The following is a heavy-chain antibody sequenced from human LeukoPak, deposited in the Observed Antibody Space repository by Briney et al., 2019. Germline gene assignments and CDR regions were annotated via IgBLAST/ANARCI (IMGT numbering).Heavy chain of an antibody. D-gene: IGHD3-10*01. CDR1: GFSFSDFY. V-gene: IGHV3-11*04. J-gene: IGHJ4*02. CDR3: ARSVGYGVRGVILSFDN. Sequence: GGSLRLSCAASGFSFSDFYMTWIRQAPGKGLDWVSYISNTGNRVDYADSVKGRFSISRDNAKKSVYLQMNNLRGEDTAVYYCARSVGYGVRGVILSFDNWGQGILVTVSS. CDR2: ISNTGNRV.